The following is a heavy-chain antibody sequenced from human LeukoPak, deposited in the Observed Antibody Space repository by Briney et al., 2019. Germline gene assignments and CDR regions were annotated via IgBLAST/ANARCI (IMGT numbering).Heavy chain of an antibody. V-gene: IGHV3-33*01. CDR2: IWYDGSNK. Sequence: PGGSLRLSCAASGFTFSSYGMHWVRQAPGKGLEWVAVIWYDGSNKYYADSVKGRFTISRDNSKNTLYLQMNSLRAEDTAVYYCARDLISGYDWRFGDYWGQGTLVTVSS. J-gene: IGHJ4*02. D-gene: IGHD5-12*01. CDR1: GFTFSSYG. CDR3: ARDLISGYDWRFGDY.